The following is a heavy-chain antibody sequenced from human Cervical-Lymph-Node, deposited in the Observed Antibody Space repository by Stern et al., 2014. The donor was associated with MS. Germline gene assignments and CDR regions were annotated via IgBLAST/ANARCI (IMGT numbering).Heavy chain of an antibody. Sequence: VQLVQSGAEVKKPGSSVTVSCKASGGIFSNYAISWVRQAPGQGLEWMGAFLPRFGTTFYAQKFQGRVTITADESTSTVYMDLSSLRSEDTAVYYCARDNDDNGMDVWGQGTTITVSS. D-gene: IGHD1-1*01. CDR2: FLPRFGTT. CDR3: ARDNDDNGMDV. CDR1: GGIFSNYA. V-gene: IGHV1-69*01. J-gene: IGHJ6*02.